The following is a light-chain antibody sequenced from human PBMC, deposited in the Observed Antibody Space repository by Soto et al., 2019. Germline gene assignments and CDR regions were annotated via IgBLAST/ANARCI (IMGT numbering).Light chain of an antibody. CDR1: QSVSSN. V-gene: IGKV3-15*01. CDR3: QQYNNWPRGT. CDR2: GAY. Sequence: EIVMTQSPATLSVSPGESATLSCRASQSVSSNLAWYQQKPGQAPRLIIYGAYTRATGIPARFSGSGSGTEFTLTISSLQSEDFAVYYCQQYNNWPRGTFGQGTRLEIK. J-gene: IGKJ5*01.